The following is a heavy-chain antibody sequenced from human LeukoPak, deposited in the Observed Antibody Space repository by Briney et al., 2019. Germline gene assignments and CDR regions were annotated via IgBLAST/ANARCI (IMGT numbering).Heavy chain of an antibody. V-gene: IGHV4-38-2*02. Sequence: SETLSLTCTVSGYSISSGYYWGWIRQPPGKGLEWIGSIYYSGSTYYNPSLKSRVTISVDTSKNQFSLKLSSVTAADTAVYYCARAADTYGDYVGFDPWGQGTLVTVSS. CDR1: GYSISSGYY. CDR2: IYYSGST. J-gene: IGHJ5*02. CDR3: ARAADTYGDYVGFDP. D-gene: IGHD4-17*01.